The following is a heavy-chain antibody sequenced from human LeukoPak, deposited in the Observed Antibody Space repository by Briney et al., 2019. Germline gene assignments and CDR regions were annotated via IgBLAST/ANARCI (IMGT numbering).Heavy chain of an antibody. Sequence: ASVKVSCKASGYTFTGYYMHWVRQAPGQGLEWMGWINPNSGGTNYAQKFQGRVTMTRDTSISTAYMELSRLRSDDTAVYYCARDRGGEPPTTVTTGYWGQGTLVTVSS. CDR1: GYTFTGYY. V-gene: IGHV1-2*02. CDR2: INPNSGGT. D-gene: IGHD4-17*01. J-gene: IGHJ4*02. CDR3: ARDRGGEPPTTVTTGY.